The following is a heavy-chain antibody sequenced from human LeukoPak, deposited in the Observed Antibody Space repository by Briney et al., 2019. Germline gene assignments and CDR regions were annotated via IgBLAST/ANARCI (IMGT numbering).Heavy chain of an antibody. CDR3: AKDGYGSGSMYYFDY. J-gene: IGHJ4*02. V-gene: IGHV3-23*01. Sequence: GGSPRLSCAASGFTFSSYAMSWVRQAPGKGLEWVSAISGSGGSTYYADSVKGRFTISRDNSKNTLYLQMNSLRAEDTAVYYCAKDGYGSGSMYYFDYWGQGTLVTVSS. D-gene: IGHD3-10*01. CDR2: ISGSGGST. CDR1: GFTFSSYA.